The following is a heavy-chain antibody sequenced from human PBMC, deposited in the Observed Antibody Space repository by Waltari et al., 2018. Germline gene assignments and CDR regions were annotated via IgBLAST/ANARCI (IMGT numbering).Heavy chain of an antibody. CDR1: GGSISSHY. V-gene: IGHV4-59*11. CDR3: ARPLYVGYYYGMDV. D-gene: IGHD3-16*01. CDR2: IYYSGST. J-gene: IGHJ6*02. Sequence: QVQLQESGPGLVKPSETLSLTCTVSGGSISSHYWSWIRQPPGKGLEWIGYIYYSGSTNYNPSLKSRVTISVDTSKNQFSLKLSSVTAADTAVYYCARPLYVGYYYGMDVWGQGTTVTVSS.